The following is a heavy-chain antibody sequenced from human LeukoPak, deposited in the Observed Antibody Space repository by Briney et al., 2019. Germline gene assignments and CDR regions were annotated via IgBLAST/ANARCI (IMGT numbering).Heavy chain of an antibody. V-gene: IGHV4-39*01. CDR2: IYYSGST. D-gene: IGHD3-22*01. J-gene: IGHJ4*02. CDR3: AIIPYSYDSSGYYFDY. Sequence: SETLSLTCTVSGGSISSSSYYWGWIRQPPGKGLEWIGSIYYSGSTYSNPSLKSRVTISVDTPKNQFSLKLSSVTAADRAVYYCAIIPYSYDSSGYYFDYWGQGTLVTVSA. CDR1: GGSISSSSYY.